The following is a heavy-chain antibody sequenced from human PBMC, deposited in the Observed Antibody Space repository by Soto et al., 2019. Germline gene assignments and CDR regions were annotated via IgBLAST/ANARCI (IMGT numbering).Heavy chain of an antibody. CDR3: ATHREGATYYFDY. CDR2: IVPISGTV. CDR1: GGTLSSSP. D-gene: IGHD1-26*01. Sequence: QAQLVQSGAEVKKPGSSVRVSCQASGGTLSSSPVISWVRQAPGQGLEWMGGIVPISGTVNYAQNFQERVTITRDMSSGTAYLELSSLRSEDTAVYYCATHREGATYYFDYWGQGTLLTVSS. J-gene: IGHJ4*02. V-gene: IGHV1-69*06.